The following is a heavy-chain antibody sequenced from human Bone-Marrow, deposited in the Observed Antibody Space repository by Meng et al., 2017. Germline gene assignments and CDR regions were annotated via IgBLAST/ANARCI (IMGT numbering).Heavy chain of an antibody. CDR2: ISYDGSNK. V-gene: IGHV3-30-3*01. J-gene: IGHJ4*02. D-gene: IGHD3-22*01. Sequence: VQMVESGGGLVQPGGHLRLSCAASGFSFSSYAMDWVRQAPGKGLEWVAVISYDGSNKDYADSVKGRFTISRDTSKNTLYLQMNSLRGADTAVYYCARDVDFDSSGYYSGFDFWGQGTLVTVSS. CDR1: GFSFSSYA. CDR3: ARDVDFDSSGYYSGFDF.